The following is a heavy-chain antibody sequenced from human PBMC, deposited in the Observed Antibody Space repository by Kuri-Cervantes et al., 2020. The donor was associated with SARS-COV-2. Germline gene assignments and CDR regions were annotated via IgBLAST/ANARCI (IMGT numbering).Heavy chain of an antibody. D-gene: IGHD3-9*01. CDR1: GGSISSSSYY. CDR3: ARHFSWGSGEKYYDILTRPDYGMDV. V-gene: IGHV4-39*01. Sequence: ESLKISCTVSGGSISSSSYYWGWIRQPPGKGLEWIGSIYYSGSTFYNPSLKSRVTISVDTSKNQFSLKLSSVTAADTALYYCARHFSWGSGEKYYDILTRPDYGMDVWGQGTTVTVSS. J-gene: IGHJ6*02. CDR2: IYYSGST.